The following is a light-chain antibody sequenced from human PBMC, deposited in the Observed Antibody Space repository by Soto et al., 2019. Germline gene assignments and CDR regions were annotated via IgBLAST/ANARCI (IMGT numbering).Light chain of an antibody. CDR2: EVS. CDR1: SXDVGGYDY. CDR3: SSYSISTAYL. Sequence: SALTQPASVSGSPGQSITICCTGTSXDVGGYDYVSWYQLHPGKAPKLMVFEVSNRPSGVSYRFSGSKSGNTASLTISGLQAEDEADYFCSSYSISTAYLYAPGTKVTVL. J-gene: IGLJ1*01. V-gene: IGLV2-14*01.